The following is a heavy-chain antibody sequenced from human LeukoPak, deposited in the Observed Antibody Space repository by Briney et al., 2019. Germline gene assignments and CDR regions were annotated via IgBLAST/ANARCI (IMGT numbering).Heavy chain of an antibody. CDR2: MNPNSGNT. Sequence: ASVKVSCKASGGTFSSYDINWVRQATGQGLEWMGWMNPNSGNTGYAQKFQGRVTITRNTSISTAYMELSSLRSEDTAVYYCARGRDRYSGYHDYWGQGTLVTVSS. D-gene: IGHD5-12*01. J-gene: IGHJ4*02. CDR1: GGTFSSYD. CDR3: ARGRDRYSGYHDY. V-gene: IGHV1-8*03.